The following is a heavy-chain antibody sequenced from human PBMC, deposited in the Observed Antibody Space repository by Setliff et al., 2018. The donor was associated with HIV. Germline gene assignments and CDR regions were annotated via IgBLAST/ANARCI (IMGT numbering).Heavy chain of an antibody. CDR1: GYTLAELS. CDR2: FDPEDDET. Sequence: GASVKVSCKVSGYTLAELSIHWVRQAPGKGLEWMGGFDPEDDETVYAQKFQGRVTMTEDTSTDTAYMELSSLTSEDTAIYYCAKGTDICGDACLYYYYSMDVWGTGTTVTVSS. D-gene: IGHD2-21*02. J-gene: IGHJ6*03. CDR3: AKGTDICGDACLYYYYSMDV. V-gene: IGHV1-24*01.